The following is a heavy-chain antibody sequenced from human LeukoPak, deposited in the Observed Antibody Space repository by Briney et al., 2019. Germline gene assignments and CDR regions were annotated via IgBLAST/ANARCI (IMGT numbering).Heavy chain of an antibody. CDR3: ARDYEIAVRYDCFDP. D-gene: IGHD6-6*01. Sequence: GASVKVSCKAAGYTFSNFGISWVRQAPGQGLXXXXXXSGYNGETNYAQKFQGRVTMTTDTSANTAYMEVRSLRSDDTAVYYCARDYEIAVRYDCFDPWGQGTLVIVSS. V-gene: IGHV1-18*01. CDR1: GYTFSNFG. J-gene: IGHJ5*02. CDR2: XSGYNGET.